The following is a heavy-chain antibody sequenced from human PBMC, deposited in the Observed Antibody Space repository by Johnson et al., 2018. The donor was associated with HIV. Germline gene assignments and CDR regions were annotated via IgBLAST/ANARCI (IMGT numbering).Heavy chain of an antibody. CDR3: ARGISQTYYDFWCGYHQPDAFDV. D-gene: IGHD3-3*01. CDR2: IGTAGDT. Sequence: VQLVESGGGLVQPGGSLRLSCAASGFTFSSYDMHWVRQATGKGLEWVSAIGTAGDTYYPGSVKGRFTISSENAKNSLYLQMNSLRAGDTAVYYCARGISQTYYDFWCGYHQPDAFDVKGQGTMGTGSS. CDR1: GFTFSSYD. J-gene: IGHJ3*01. V-gene: IGHV3-13*01.